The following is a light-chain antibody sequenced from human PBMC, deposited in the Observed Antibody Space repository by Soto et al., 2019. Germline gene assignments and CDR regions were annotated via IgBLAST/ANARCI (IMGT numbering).Light chain of an antibody. CDR1: QNIGSW. Sequence: DIQMTQSPSTLSASMGDRVTITCRASQNIGSWLAWYQQKPGKAPKLLIYDVSSLESGVPSRFSGSGSGTEFTLTISRLQHDDLATYYCQEYYAFSRTFGQGTKVEIK. J-gene: IGKJ1*01. CDR3: QEYYAFSRT. V-gene: IGKV1-5*01. CDR2: DVS.